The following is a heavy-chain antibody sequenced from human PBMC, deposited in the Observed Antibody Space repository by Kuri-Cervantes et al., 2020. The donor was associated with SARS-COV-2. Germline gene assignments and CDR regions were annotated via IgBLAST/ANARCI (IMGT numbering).Heavy chain of an antibody. CDR3: VKDVVSTFCAWGNCYISSYMDV. D-gene: IGHD2-2*02. Sequence: SVKVSCKASGGTLSSFAISWVRQAPGQGLEWMGGIIPVFGTARYPQRFQGRVTMTTDESTTTAYMELSSLRSDDTAVYFCVKDVVSTFCAWGNCYISSYMDVWGRGTTVTVSS. CDR2: IIPVFGTA. CDR1: GGTLSSFA. V-gene: IGHV1-69*05. J-gene: IGHJ6*03.